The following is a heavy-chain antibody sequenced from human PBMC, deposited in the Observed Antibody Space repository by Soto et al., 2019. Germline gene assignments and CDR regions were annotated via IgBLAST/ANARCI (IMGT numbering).Heavy chain of an antibody. J-gene: IGHJ4*02. D-gene: IGHD6-19*01. CDR3: AREMADNLYANPRFDY. Sequence: QVQLVQSGAEVKKPGSSVKVACKASGGTFSSYAISWVRQAPGQGLAWMGGIIPIFGTANYAQKFQGRVTITADESTSTAYMELSSLRSEDTAVYYCAREMADNLYANPRFDYWGQGTLVTVSS. CDR2: IIPIFGTA. V-gene: IGHV1-69*01. CDR1: GGTFSSYA.